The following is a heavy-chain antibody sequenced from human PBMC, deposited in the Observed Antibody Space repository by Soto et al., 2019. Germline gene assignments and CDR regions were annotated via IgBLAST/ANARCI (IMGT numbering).Heavy chain of an antibody. CDR2: IIPIFGTP. J-gene: IGHJ4*02. Sequence: QVQLVQSGAELNKPGSSVKISCKAFGGSFSDYAIRWVRQARVQELEWMGGIIPIFGTPNYAHKFQDRVTFTAHEPTNTADKELSRLTSYDAAVYYCARDRAPRAWSYLDLWGQGTQVTVSA. CDR3: ARDRAPRAWSYLDL. V-gene: IGHV1-69*01. CDR1: GGSFSDYA. D-gene: IGHD2-15*01.